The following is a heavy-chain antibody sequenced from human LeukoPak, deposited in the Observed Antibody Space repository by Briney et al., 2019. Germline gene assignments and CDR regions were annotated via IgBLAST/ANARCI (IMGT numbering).Heavy chain of an antibody. CDR1: GYTFHTYG. CDR3: TRARDEDDNSDPFHH. D-gene: IGHD3-22*01. CDR2: INTSTGKS. V-gene: IGHV1-18*01. Sequence: ASVKVSCKTSGYTFHTYGINWVRQAPGQGPEWMGWINTSTGKSTYAQKFQGRVTWSTDISTTTVYMHLTSLTSDDTAIYYCTRARDEDDNSDPFHHWGQGTLVTVSS. J-gene: IGHJ1*01.